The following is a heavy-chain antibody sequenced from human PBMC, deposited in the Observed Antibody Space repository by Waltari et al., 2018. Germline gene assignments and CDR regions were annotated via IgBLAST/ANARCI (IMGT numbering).Heavy chain of an antibody. CDR3: AGGDYSGTYYSYYYYMDV. CDR2: IIPIFGPA. Sequence: QVQLVQSGAEVKKPGSSVKVSCKASGGTFSSYAISWVRQDPGQGLEWMGGIIPIFGPANYAQKFQGRVRITADESTSTAYMELSRLRSEDTAVYYCAGGDYSGTYYSYYYYMDVWGKGTTVTISS. J-gene: IGHJ6*03. V-gene: IGHV1-69*12. D-gene: IGHD1-26*01. CDR1: GGTFSSYA.